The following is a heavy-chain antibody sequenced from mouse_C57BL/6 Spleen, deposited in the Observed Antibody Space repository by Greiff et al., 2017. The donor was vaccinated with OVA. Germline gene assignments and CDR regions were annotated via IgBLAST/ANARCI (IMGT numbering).Heavy chain of an antibody. J-gene: IGHJ4*01. D-gene: IGHD4-1*01. Sequence: QVQLMESGPGLVQPSQSLSITCTVSGFSLTSYGVHWVRQSPGKGLEWLGLIWSGGSTDYNAAFISRLSNSKDNSKSQVFFKMNSLQADDTAIYYCAKNWDNAMDYWGQGTSVTVSS. CDR1: GFSLTSYG. CDR3: AKNWDNAMDY. CDR2: IWSGGST. V-gene: IGHV2-2*01.